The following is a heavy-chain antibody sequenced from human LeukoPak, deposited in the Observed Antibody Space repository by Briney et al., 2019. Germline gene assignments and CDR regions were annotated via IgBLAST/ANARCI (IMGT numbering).Heavy chain of an antibody. CDR1: GFTFSSYG. V-gene: IGHV3-33*01. D-gene: IGHD3-3*01. CDR3: ARDGPTFGVVTYYYYGMDV. J-gene: IGHJ6*02. CDR2: IWYDGGNK. Sequence: GRSLRLSYAASGFTFSSYGMHWVRQAPGKGLEWVAVIWYDGGNKYYADSVKGRFTISRDNSKNTLYLQMNSLRAEDTAVYYCARDGPTFGVVTYYYYGMDVWGQGTTVTVSS.